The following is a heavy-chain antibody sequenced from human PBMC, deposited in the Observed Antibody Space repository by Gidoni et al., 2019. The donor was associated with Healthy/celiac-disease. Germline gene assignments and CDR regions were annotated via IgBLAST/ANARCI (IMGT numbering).Heavy chain of an antibody. CDR2: ISSSSSYI. J-gene: IGHJ6*02. Sequence: EVQLVESGGGLVKPGGSLRLSCAASGFTFSSYSMNWVRQAPGKGLECVSSISSSSSYIYYADSVKGRFTISRDNAKNSLYLQMNSLRAEDTAVYYCARDPECSSTSCYYYYYGMDVWGQGTTVTVSS. CDR1: GFTFSSYS. V-gene: IGHV3-21*01. D-gene: IGHD2-2*01. CDR3: ARDPECSSTSCYYYYYGMDV.